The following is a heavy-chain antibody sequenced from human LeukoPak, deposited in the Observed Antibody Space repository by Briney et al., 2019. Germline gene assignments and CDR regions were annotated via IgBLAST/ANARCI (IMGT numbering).Heavy chain of an antibody. CDR3: ANRPLDY. Sequence: PGGSLRLSCAASGFSFGTYAMSWVRQAPGKGLEWVSAVSDTGGRTFYADSVKGRFTISRDNSKNTIYLRMSSLRAEDTAVYYCANRPLDYWGQGTLVTVSS. CDR2: VSDTGGRT. CDR1: GFSFGTYA. V-gene: IGHV3-23*01. J-gene: IGHJ4*02.